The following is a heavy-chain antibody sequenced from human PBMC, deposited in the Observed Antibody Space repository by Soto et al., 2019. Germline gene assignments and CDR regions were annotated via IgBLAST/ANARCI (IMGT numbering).Heavy chain of an antibody. V-gene: IGHV1-69*12. CDR2: IIPIFGTV. D-gene: IGHD5-12*01. CDR3: ARGNHRWLQLWYFDL. J-gene: IGHJ2*01. CDR1: GGTFSNYP. Sequence: QVQLVQSGAEVKKPGSSVKVSCKASGGTFSNYPISWVRQAPGQGLEWMGGIIPIFGTVNYAQKFQGRVTITADDSTSTAYRELSSLRSEDTAVYYCARGNHRWLQLWYFDLWGRGTLVTVSS.